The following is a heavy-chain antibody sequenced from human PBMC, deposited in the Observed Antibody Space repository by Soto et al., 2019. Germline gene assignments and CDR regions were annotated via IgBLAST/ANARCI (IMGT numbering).Heavy chain of an antibody. CDR1: GFTFSSYG. CDR2: ISYDGSNK. CDR3: AKEGPAQPIYYYYYMDV. D-gene: IGHD2-2*01. V-gene: IGHV3-30*18. Sequence: GGSLRLSCAASGFTFSSYGMHWVRQAPGKGLEWVAVISYDGSNKYYADSVKGRFTISRDNSKNTLYLQMNSLRAEDTAVYYCAKEGPAQPIYYYYYMDVWGKGTTVTVSS. J-gene: IGHJ6*03.